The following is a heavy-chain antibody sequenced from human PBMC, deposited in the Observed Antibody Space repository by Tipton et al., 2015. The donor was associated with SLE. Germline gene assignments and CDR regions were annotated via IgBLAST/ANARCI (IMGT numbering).Heavy chain of an antibody. D-gene: IGHD2-8*01. J-gene: IGHJ6*02. CDR2: IYGDGSGT. V-gene: IGHV3-23*03. CDR1: GFTPGSYV. CDR3: ARDRVPNWNCFGLDV. Sequence: SLRLSCVVSGFTPGSYVLNWVRQAPGKGLEWVSIIYGDGSGTHYADSVKGRFTISRDNAQNILYLHMNSLRADDTAVYYCARDRVPNWNCFGLDVWGQGPTVTVSS.